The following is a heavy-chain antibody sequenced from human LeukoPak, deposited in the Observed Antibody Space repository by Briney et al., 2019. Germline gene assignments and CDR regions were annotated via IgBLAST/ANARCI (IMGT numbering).Heavy chain of an antibody. D-gene: IGHD3-9*01. J-gene: IGHJ1*01. CDR3: ARHGAMTGNFQH. Sequence: SETLSLTCTVSGGSISSGSYYWGWIRQPPGKGLEWIGSIYYSGSTYYNPSLKSRVTISVDTSNNQFSLKLSSVAAADMAVYYCARHGAMTGNFQHWGQGTLVTVSS. CDR2: IYYSGST. CDR1: GGSISSGSYY. V-gene: IGHV4-39*01.